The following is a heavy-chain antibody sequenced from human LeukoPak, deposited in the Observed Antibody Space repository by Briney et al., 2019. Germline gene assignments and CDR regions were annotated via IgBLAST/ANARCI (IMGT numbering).Heavy chain of an antibody. D-gene: IGHD2-2*01. J-gene: IGHJ4*02. Sequence: GASVKVSCKASGYTFTTYAIHWVRQAPGQGLQWMGWISVGDGNTNYSQKFQGRVTLTRDTSASTAYMELTSLISEDTAVYYCAGGYSGVVPAAHPDFWGQGTPVTASS. CDR2: ISVGDGNT. V-gene: IGHV1-3*01. CDR3: AGGYSGVVPAAHPDF. CDR1: GYTFTTYA.